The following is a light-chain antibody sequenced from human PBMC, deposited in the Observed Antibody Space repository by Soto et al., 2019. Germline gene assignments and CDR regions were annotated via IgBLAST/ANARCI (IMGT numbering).Light chain of an antibody. CDR2: EGT. Sequence: QSVLTQPASVSGSPEQSITISCTGTSSDVGAYNLVSWYQQLPGKAPRLIIYEGTKRPSGISHRFSGSKSDNTASLTISGRRAEDEAHYHCCSYAGSRTFVFGGGTKVTVL. J-gene: IGLJ2*01. V-gene: IGLV2-23*01. CDR3: CSYAGSRTFV. CDR1: SSDVGAYNL.